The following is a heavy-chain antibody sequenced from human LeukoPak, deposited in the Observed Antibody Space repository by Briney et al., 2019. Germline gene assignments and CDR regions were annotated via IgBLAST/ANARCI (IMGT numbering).Heavy chain of an antibody. J-gene: IGHJ6*02. CDR3: ATRELLWFGESLYGMDV. D-gene: IGHD3-10*01. V-gene: IGHV4-34*01. CDR1: GGSFSGYY. CDR2: INHSGST. Sequence: SETLSLTCAVYGGSFSGYYWSWIRQPPGKGLEWIREINHSGSTNYNPSLKSRVTISVDTSKNQFSLKLSSVTAADTAVYYCATRELLWFGESLYGMDVWGQGTTVTVSS.